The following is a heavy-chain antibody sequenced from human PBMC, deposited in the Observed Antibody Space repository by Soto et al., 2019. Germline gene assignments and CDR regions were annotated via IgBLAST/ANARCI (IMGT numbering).Heavy chain of an antibody. D-gene: IGHD3-10*01. V-gene: IGHV3-30-3*01. J-gene: IGHJ4*02. Sequence: QVQLVESGGGVVQPRRSLRLSCAASGFTFSSYAMHWVRQAPGKGLEWVAVISYDGSNKYYADSVKGRFTISRDNSKNTLYLQMNSLRAEDTAVYYCARCLMVRGAPFDYWGQGTLVTVSS. CDR3: ARCLMVRGAPFDY. CDR1: GFTFSSYA. CDR2: ISYDGSNK.